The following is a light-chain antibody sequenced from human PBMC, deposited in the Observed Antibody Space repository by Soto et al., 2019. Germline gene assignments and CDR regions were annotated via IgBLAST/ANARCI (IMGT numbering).Light chain of an antibody. J-gene: IGKJ1*01. CDR1: QGISSY. CDR3: QQYYTYPRT. CDR2: AAS. Sequence: AIRMTQSPSSFSASTGDRVTITCRASQGISSYLAWYQQKPGKAPKLLIYAASTLQSGVPSRFGGTGSGTNFTLTINCLQSEDFAAYFCQQYYTYPRTFGQGTKVEVK. V-gene: IGKV1-8*01.